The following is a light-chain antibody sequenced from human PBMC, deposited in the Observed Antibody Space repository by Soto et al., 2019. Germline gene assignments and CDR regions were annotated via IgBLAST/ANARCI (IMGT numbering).Light chain of an antibody. CDR1: SSNIGSNT. V-gene: IGLV1-44*01. CDR2: SNN. J-gene: IGLJ1*01. CDR3: AAWDDSLNGDV. Sequence: QSVLTQPTSASGTPGQRVTTSCSGSSSNIGSNTVNWYQQLPGTAPKLLIYSNNQRPSGVPDRFSGSKSGTSASLAISGLQSEDEADYYCAAWDDSLNGDVFGTGTKLTVL.